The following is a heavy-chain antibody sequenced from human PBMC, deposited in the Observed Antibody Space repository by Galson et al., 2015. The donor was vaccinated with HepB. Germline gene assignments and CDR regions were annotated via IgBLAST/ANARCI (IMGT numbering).Heavy chain of an antibody. CDR2: IIPILGIA. CDR1: GGTFSSYA. CDR3: ARDASIVVVVAAYFDY. D-gene: IGHD2-15*01. Sequence: KVSCKASGGTFSSYAISWVRQAPGQGLEWMGRIIPILGIANYAQKFQGRVTITADKSTSTAYMELSSLRSEDTAVYYCARDASIVVVVAAYFDYWGQGTLVTVSS. J-gene: IGHJ4*02. V-gene: IGHV1-69*04.